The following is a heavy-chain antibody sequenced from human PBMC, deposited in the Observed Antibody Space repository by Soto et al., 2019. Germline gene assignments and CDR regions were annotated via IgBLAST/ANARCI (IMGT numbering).Heavy chain of an antibody. D-gene: IGHD3-22*01. Sequence: SETLSLTCTVSGGSISSYYWSWIRQPPGKGLEWIGYIYYSGSTNCNPSLKSRVTISVDTSKNQFSLKLSSVTAADTAVYYCAGSYYDSSGYSLGYWGQGTLVTLSS. CDR1: GGSISSYY. CDR2: IYYSGST. V-gene: IGHV4-59*01. J-gene: IGHJ4*02. CDR3: AGSYYDSSGYSLGY.